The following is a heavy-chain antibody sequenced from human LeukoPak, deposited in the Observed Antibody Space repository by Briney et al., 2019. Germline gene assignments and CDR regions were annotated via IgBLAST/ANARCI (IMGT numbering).Heavy chain of an antibody. J-gene: IGHJ4*02. CDR1: GFTVSSNY. CDR3: AKDRGIAVAGKGY. V-gene: IGHV3-66*01. CDR2: IYSGGST. D-gene: IGHD6-19*01. Sequence: PGGSLRLSCAASGFTVSSNYMSWVRQAPGKGLEWVSVIYSGGSTYYADSVKGRFTISRDNSKNTLYLQMNSLRAEDTAVYYCAKDRGIAVAGKGYWGQGTLVTVSS.